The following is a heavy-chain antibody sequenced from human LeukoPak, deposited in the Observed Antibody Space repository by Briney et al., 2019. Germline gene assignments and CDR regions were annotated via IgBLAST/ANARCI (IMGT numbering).Heavy chain of an antibody. CDR2: ISGSGGST. D-gene: IGHD2-15*01. J-gene: IGHJ3*02. V-gene: IGHV3-23*01. CDR3: AILPDSGGPESSRDAFDI. Sequence: GGSLRLSCAASGFTFSSYAMSWVRQAPGKGLEWVSAISGSGGSTYYADSVKGRFTISRDNSKNTLYLQMNSLRAEDTAVYYCAILPDSGGPESSRDAFDIWGQGTMVTVSS. CDR1: GFTFSSYA.